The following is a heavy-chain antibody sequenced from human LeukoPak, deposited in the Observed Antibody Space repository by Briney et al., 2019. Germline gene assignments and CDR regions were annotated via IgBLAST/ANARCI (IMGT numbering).Heavy chain of an antibody. Sequence: PSETLSLTCTVSGGSISRINYYWGWIRQPPGKGLEWIGTISYSGTTYYNPSLKSRVTISVDTSQNQFSLKLSSVTAADTAVYYCARRPLWFGELSRWGQGTLVTVSS. CDR3: ARRPLWFGELSR. J-gene: IGHJ4*02. V-gene: IGHV4-39*01. CDR1: GGSISRINYY. D-gene: IGHD3-10*01. CDR2: ISYSGTT.